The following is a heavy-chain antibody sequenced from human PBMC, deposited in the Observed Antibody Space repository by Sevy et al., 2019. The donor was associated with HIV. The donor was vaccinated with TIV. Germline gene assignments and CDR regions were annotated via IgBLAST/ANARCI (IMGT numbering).Heavy chain of an antibody. CDR1: GASIRSYS. J-gene: IGHJ5*02. D-gene: IGHD2-15*01. CDR3: ARLECSGEDNCYNH. Sequence: SETLSLTCNVSGASIRSYSRTWIRQPPGKGLEWIGNIFYRGTTDYNPSLKSRVTISVDTSQNQVSLWVNSVTASDTAVYFCARLECSGEDNCYNHWGQGTPVTVSS. CDR2: IFYRGTT. V-gene: IGHV4-59*01.